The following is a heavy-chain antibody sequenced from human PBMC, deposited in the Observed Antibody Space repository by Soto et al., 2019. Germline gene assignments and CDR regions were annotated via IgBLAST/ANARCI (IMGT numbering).Heavy chain of an antibody. D-gene: IGHD2-21*02. Sequence: QVQLVQSGAEEKKPGASVKVSCKASGYTFTSYAMHWVRQAPGQRLEWMGWINAGNGNTKYPQKFQGRGTITRNTPASTAYMGLSTLRSQDTAVYYCARSIVVVTALAYWGPGTLGTVSS. CDR3: ARSIVVVTALAY. J-gene: IGHJ4*02. CDR2: INAGNGNT. CDR1: GYTFTSYA. V-gene: IGHV1-3*05.